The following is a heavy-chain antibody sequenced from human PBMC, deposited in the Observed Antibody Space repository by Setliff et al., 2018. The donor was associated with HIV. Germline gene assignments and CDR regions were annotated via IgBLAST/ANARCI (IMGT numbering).Heavy chain of an antibody. CDR2: ISHSGNT. Sequence: SETLSLTCRVSGNSISSGGFYWGWIRQPPGKGLEWVASISHSGNTLYNPSLKSRLTISVDTSENEFSVNLVSVTAADTAVYYCARHDVTYYYTSPQDDAFDIWGQGTKVTVS. CDR3: ARHDVTYYYTSPQDDAFDI. CDR1: GNSISSGGFY. V-gene: IGHV4-39*01. D-gene: IGHD3-3*01. J-gene: IGHJ3*02.